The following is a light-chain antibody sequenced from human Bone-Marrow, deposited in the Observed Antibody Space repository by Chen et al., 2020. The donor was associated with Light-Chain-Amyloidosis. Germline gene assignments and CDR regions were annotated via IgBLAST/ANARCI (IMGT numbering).Light chain of an antibody. V-gene: IGKV3-11*01. Sequence: EVVFTQSPATLSLSPGERATLSCRASQTISTHLVWYQQKPGQVPRLLIYDASTRATGIPARFSGSGSGTDFTRSISSLEAEDFAVYYCQHRGGWPPLSFGGGTKIEIK. CDR2: DAS. J-gene: IGKJ4*01. CDR1: QTISTH. CDR3: QHRGGWPPLS.